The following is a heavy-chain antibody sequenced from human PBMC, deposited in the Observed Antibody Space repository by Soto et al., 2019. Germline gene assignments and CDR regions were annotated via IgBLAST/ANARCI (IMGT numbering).Heavy chain of an antibody. CDR1: GGSFSGYY. V-gene: IGHV4-34*01. CDR3: ARKWLVSWYFDL. J-gene: IGHJ2*01. CDR2: INHSGST. D-gene: IGHD6-19*01. Sequence: QVQLQQWGAGLLKPSETLSLTCAAYGGSFSGYYWSWIRQPPGKGLEWIGEINHSGSTNYTPSLKSRVTISVDTSKNQFSLKLSSVTAADTAVYYCARKWLVSWYFDLWGRGTLVTVSS.